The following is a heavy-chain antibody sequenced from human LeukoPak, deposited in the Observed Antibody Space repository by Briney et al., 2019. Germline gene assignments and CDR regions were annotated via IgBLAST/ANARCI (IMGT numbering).Heavy chain of an antibody. V-gene: IGHV1-46*01. CDR3: ARDSGREVDGSGTHYKANY. CDR2: IIPSDGST. J-gene: IGHJ4*02. Sequence: ASVKVSCKASGYTFTIYYMHWVRQAPGQGLEWMGIIIPSDGSTTYAQKFQGRVTLTRDTSTSTLHMELSSLRSEDTAVYYCARDSGREVDGSGTHYKANYWGQGTLVTVSS. D-gene: IGHD3-10*01. CDR1: GYTFTIYY.